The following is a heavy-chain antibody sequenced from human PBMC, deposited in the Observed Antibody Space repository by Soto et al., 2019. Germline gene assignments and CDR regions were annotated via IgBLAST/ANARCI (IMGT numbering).Heavy chain of an antibody. V-gene: IGHV1-69*13. D-gene: IGHD4-17*01. J-gene: IGHJ4*01. CDR3: ATAKDENYGEFFDY. CDR1: GGTFSSYA. CDR2: IIPIFGTA. Sequence: GASVKVSCKASGGTFSSYAITWVRQAPGQGLEWMGGIIPIFGTANYAQKFQARVTITADESTSTAYMELSSLRSEDTAVYYCATAKDENYGEFFDYWGHGTLVTVSS.